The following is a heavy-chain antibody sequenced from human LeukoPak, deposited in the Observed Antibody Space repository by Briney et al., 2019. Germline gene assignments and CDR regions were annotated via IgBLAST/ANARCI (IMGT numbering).Heavy chain of an antibody. CDR1: RFTFSSYS. D-gene: IGHD6-19*01. J-gene: IGHJ6*03. V-gene: IGHV3-21*01. CDR3: ARDYSSGWYASMDV. CDR2: IGSSSSYI. Sequence: PGGSLRLSCAASRFTFSSYSMNWVRQAPGKGLEWVSSIGSSSSYIYYADSVKGRFTISRDNAKNSLYLQMNSLRAEDTAVYYCARDYSSGWYASMDVWGKGTTVTVSS.